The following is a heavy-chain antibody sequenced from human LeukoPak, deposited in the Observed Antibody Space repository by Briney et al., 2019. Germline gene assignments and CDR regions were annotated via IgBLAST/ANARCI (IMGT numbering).Heavy chain of an antibody. CDR1: GGSISSSRYY. J-gene: IGHJ4*02. D-gene: IGHD6-19*01. V-gene: IGHV4-39*01. CDR3: ARHQENSSGWYGNFDY. CDR2: IYYSGST. Sequence: SETLSLTCTVSGGSISSSRYYWGWIRQPPGKGLEWIVSIYYSGSTYYNPSLKSRVTISVDTSKNQFSLKLSSVTAADTAVYYCARHQENSSGWYGNFDYWGQGTLVIVSS.